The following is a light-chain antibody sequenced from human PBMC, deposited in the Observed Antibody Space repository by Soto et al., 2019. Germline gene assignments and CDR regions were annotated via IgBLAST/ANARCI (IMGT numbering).Light chain of an antibody. CDR2: GTS. V-gene: IGKV3-20*01. Sequence: SKGERATLSCRASQSVSSSYLAWYHQTPGQAPRLLIYGTSNRATGIPDRFSGSGSGTDFTLTISRLEPEDFAVYYCQQYGNSRWTFGQGTKVDIK. J-gene: IGKJ1*01. CDR1: QSVSSSY. CDR3: QQYGNSRWT.